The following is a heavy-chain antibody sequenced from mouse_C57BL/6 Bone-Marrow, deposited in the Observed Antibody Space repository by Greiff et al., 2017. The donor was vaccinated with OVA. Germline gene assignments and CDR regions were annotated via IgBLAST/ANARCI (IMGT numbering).Heavy chain of an antibody. Sequence: VQLQQSVAELVRPGASVKLSCTASGFNIKNTYMHWVKQRPEQGLEWIGRIDPANGNTKYAPKFQGKATITADTSSNTAYLQLSSLTSDDTAIYYCALYYDYDGWYFDVWGTGTTVTVSS. CDR1: GFNIKNTY. D-gene: IGHD2-4*01. CDR3: ALYYDYDGWYFDV. CDR2: IDPANGNT. J-gene: IGHJ1*03. V-gene: IGHV14-3*01.